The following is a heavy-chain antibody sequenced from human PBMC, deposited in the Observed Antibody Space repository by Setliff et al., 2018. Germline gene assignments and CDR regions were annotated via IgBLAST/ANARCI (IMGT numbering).Heavy chain of an antibody. D-gene: IGHD2-2*01. J-gene: IGHJ5*02. V-gene: IGHV5-51*01. Sequence: LGESLKISWKSSGNSFSNYWIVWVRQMPGKGLEWKGMIYPDDSDTKYHPSFQGQVTIPSDKSISTAYLQWTSLKASDSAMYYCAWALYPSSFIGHNWFDPWGQGTLVTVSS. CDR1: GNSFSNYW. CDR2: IYPDDSDT. CDR3: AWALYPSSFIGHNWFDP.